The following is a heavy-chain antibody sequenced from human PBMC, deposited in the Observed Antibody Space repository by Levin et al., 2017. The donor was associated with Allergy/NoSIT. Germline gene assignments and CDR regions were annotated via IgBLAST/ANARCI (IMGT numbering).Heavy chain of an antibody. CDR3: ARGYSTLDWYFDL. Sequence: RSSETLSLTCTVSGGSISSYYWSWIRQPPGKGLEWIGYIYYSGSTNYNPSLKSRVPISVDTSKNQFSLKLSSVTAADTAVYYCARGYSTLDWYFDLWGRGTLVTVSS. J-gene: IGHJ2*01. CDR1: GGSISSYY. V-gene: IGHV4-59*01. D-gene: IGHD6-13*01. CDR2: IYYSGST.